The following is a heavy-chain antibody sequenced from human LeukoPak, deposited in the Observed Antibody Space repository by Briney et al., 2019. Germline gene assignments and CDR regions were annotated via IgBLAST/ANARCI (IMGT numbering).Heavy chain of an antibody. CDR2: INTNTGNP. CDR3: ARYGWGTYYKSFDY. CDR1: GYTFTKYG. D-gene: IGHD3-10*01. J-gene: IGHJ4*02. V-gene: IGHV7-4-1*02. Sequence: ASVKVSCKASGYTFTKYGMNWVRQAPGQGLEWMGWINTNTGNPTYAQGFTGRFVFSLDTSISTAYLQITSLKPVDTGIYYCARYGWGTYYKSFDYWGQGTLVTVSS.